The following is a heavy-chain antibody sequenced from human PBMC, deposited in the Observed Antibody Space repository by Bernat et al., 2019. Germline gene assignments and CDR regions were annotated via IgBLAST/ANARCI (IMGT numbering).Heavy chain of an antibody. CDR2: IKQDGSEK. Sequence: EVQLVESGGGLVQPGGSLRLSCAASGFTFSSYWMSWVRQAPGKGLEWVANIKQDGSEKDYVDAVKGRFTISRDNAKNSLYLQMNSLRAEDTAVYYCARGPVTHLYYYYGMDVWGQGTTVTVSS. CDR3: ARGPVTHLYYYYGMDV. D-gene: IGHD4-11*01. J-gene: IGHJ6*02. V-gene: IGHV3-7*03. CDR1: GFTFSSYW.